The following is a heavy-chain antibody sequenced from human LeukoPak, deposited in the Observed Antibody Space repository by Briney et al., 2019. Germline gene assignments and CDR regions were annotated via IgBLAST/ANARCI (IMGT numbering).Heavy chain of an antibody. CDR2: ISYDGSNK. Sequence: PGGSLRLSCAASGFTFSSYGMHRVRQAPGKGLEWVAVISYDGSNKYYADSVKGRFTISRDNSKNTLYLQMNSLRAEDTAVYYCAKPLLWSRCLDYWGQGTLVTVSS. V-gene: IGHV3-30*18. CDR3: AKPLLWSRCLDY. J-gene: IGHJ4*02. D-gene: IGHD3-3*01. CDR1: GFTFSSYG.